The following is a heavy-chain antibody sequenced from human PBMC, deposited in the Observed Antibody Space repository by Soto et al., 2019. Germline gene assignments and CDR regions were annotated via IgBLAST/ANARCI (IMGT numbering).Heavy chain of an antibody. D-gene: IGHD3-3*01. J-gene: IGHJ4*02. V-gene: IGHV3-11*01. CDR2: ISSSDSTI. CDR3: ARWGVDDFWSGYYSDY. Sequence: GGSLRLSCAASGFTFSDYFMSWIRQAPGKGLEWVSSISSSDSTIYYADSVKGRFTISRDNAKNSLYLQMNSLRAEDTAVYYCARWGVDDFWSGYYSDYWGQGTLVTVSS. CDR1: GFTFSDYF.